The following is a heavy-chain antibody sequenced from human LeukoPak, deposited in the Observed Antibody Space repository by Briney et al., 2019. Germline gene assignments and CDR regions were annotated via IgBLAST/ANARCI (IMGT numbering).Heavy chain of an antibody. V-gene: IGHV3-48*03. CDR1: GFSFSDYE. CDR2: ISAGGNTI. D-gene: IGHD1-26*01. Sequence: PGGSLRLSCAASGFSFSDYEMTWVRQAPGKGLEWISYISAGGNTIHYADSVRGRFTISRDNAKNSLYLQMNNLRAEDTAIYYCARTTLSGAPRDWGQGSLVTVSS. CDR3: ARTTLSGAPRD. J-gene: IGHJ4*02.